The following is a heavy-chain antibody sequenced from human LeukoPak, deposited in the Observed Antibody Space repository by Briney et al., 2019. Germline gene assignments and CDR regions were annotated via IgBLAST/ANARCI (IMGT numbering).Heavy chain of an antibody. CDR2: ISAYNGNT. Sequence: GASVKVSCKASGYTFTSYGISWVRQAPGQGLEWMGWISAYNGNTNYAQKLQGRVTMTTDTSTSTAYMELRSLRSEDTAVYYCARDAPIYCSGGSCYLFDYWGQGTLVTVSS. CDR3: ARDAPIYCSGGSCYLFDY. D-gene: IGHD2-15*01. CDR1: GYTFTSYG. J-gene: IGHJ4*02. V-gene: IGHV1-18*01.